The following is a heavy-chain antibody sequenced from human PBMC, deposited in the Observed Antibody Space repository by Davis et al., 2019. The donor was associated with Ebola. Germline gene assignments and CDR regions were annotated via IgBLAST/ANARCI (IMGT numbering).Heavy chain of an antibody. V-gene: IGHV1-46*01. Sequence: ASVKVSCTASGYTFTSYYMHWVRQAPGQGLEWMGIINPSGGSTSYAQKFQGRVTMTRDTSTSTVYMELSSLRSEDTAVYYCARDLNLNWFDPWGQGTLVTVSS. CDR2: INPSGGST. CDR3: ARDLNLNWFDP. J-gene: IGHJ5*02. D-gene: IGHD1-14*01. CDR1: GYTFTSYY.